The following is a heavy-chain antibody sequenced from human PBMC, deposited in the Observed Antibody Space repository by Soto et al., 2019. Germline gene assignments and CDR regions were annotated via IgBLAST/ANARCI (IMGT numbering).Heavy chain of an antibody. CDR3: ARDRGMAVAGLVAFY. Sequence: GGSLRLSCAASGFSFSFYGMHWVRQAPGKGLEWVAVIWYDGSNKYYADSVKGRFTIARDNSKNTLYLQMSSLRAEDTAVYYCARDRGMAVAGLVAFYWGQGTLVTVSS. J-gene: IGHJ4*02. CDR1: GFSFSFYG. CDR2: IWYDGSNK. D-gene: IGHD6-19*01. V-gene: IGHV3-33*01.